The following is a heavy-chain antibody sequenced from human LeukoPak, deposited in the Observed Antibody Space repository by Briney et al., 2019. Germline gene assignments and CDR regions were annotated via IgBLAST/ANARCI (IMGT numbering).Heavy chain of an antibody. J-gene: IGHJ6*02. Sequence: GEPLQISCQASGSTFTTYWIGWARQQPGKGLEWIVIIFPGASDTRYTPSFQGHVPISATNSISTAYLQWSILKPSYTAMYYCARRSTLIYGMDVWGQGTTVTVSS. V-gene: IGHV5-51*01. D-gene: IGHD4-17*01. CDR1: GSTFTTYW. CDR3: ARRSTLIYGMDV. CDR2: IFPGASDT.